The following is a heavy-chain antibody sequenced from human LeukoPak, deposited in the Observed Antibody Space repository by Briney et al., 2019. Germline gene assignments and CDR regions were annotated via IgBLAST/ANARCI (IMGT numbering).Heavy chain of an antibody. Sequence: SVKGRFTISRDNSKNTLYLQMNSLRAEDTAVYYCARDLREWSKNYYYYYMDVWGKGTTVTVSS. J-gene: IGHJ6*03. D-gene: IGHD3-3*01. V-gene: IGHV3-30*01. CDR3: ARDLREWSKNYYYYYMDV.